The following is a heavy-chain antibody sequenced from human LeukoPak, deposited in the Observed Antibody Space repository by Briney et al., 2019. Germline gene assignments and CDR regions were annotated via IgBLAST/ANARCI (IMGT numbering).Heavy chain of an antibody. D-gene: IGHD5-24*01. CDR2: INHSGST. Sequence: SETLSLTCAVYGGSFSGYYWSWIRQPPGKGLGWIGEINHSGSTNYNPSLKSRVTISVDTSRNQFSLKLSSVTAADTAVYYCASRKRWLQSFDYWGQGTLVTVSS. CDR3: ASRKRWLQSFDY. J-gene: IGHJ4*02. CDR1: GGSFSGYY. V-gene: IGHV4-34*01.